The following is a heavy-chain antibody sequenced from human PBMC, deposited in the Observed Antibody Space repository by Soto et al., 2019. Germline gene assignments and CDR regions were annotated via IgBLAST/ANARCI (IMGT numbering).Heavy chain of an antibody. CDR2: SSAYNGDT. D-gene: IGHD6-25*01. V-gene: IGHV1-18*01. J-gene: IGHJ4*02. CDR3: ARDLGGCEDY. CDR1: GYTFTRYG. Sequence: QVQLVQSGAEVKKPGASVKVSCKASGYTFTRYGISWVRQAPGQGLEWMGWSSAYNGDTDHAQKLQGRVTMPTDTSTSTAYMELRSLRSYDTAVYYCARDLGGCEDYWGQGTLVTVSS.